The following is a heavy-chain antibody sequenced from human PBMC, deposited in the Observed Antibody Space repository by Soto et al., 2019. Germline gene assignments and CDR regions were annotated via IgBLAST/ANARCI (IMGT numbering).Heavy chain of an antibody. Sequence: GESLNSSCTGSGYSFTIYLISWVRQMPGKGLEWMGRIDPSDSYTNYSPSFQGHVTISADKSISTAYLQWSSLKASDTAMYYCARRRIGVLGDAFDIWGQGTMVTVS. J-gene: IGHJ3*02. CDR3: ARRRIGVLGDAFDI. CDR2: IDPSDSYT. D-gene: IGHD2-15*01. CDR1: GYSFTIYL. V-gene: IGHV5-10-1*01.